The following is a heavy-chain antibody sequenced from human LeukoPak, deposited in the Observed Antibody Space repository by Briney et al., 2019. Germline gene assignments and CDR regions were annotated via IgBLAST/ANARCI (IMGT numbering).Heavy chain of an antibody. CDR3: AKVSGSSGSSDY. J-gene: IGHJ4*02. CDR2: ISGGGVST. V-gene: IGHV3-23*01. Sequence: GGSLRLSCAASGFTFSSYAVSWVRQAPGKGLEWVSAISGGGVSTYYADSVKGRFTISRDNSKKTLCLQMNSLRAEDTAVYYCAKVSGSSGSSDYWGQGTLATVSS. CDR1: GFTFSSYA. D-gene: IGHD6-19*01.